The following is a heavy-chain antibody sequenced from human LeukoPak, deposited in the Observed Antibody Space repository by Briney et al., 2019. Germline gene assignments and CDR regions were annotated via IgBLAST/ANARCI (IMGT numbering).Heavy chain of an antibody. CDR1: GGSLSGFY. J-gene: IGHJ4*02. D-gene: IGHD1-26*01. V-gene: IGHV4-59*12. CDR3: ARGRSRGGSYYVY. CDR2: VYYSGSI. Sequence: SETLSLTCTVSGGSLSGFYWSWIRQPPGKGLEWIGYVYYSGSITYNPSLKSRVTISVDTSKNQFSLKLSSVTAADTAVYYCARGRSRGGSYYVYWGQGTLVTVSS.